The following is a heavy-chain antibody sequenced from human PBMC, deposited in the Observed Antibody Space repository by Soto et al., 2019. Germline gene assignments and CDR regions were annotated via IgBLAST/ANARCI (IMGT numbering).Heavy chain of an antibody. V-gene: IGHV3-15*01. CDR2: IKSKTDGGTT. D-gene: IGHD3-22*01. Sequence: EVQLVESGGGLVKPGGSLRLSCAASGFTFSNAWMSWVRQAPGKGLEWVGRIKSKTDGGTTDYAAPVKGRFTISRDDSKNTLYLQMNSLKTGDTAVYYCTTGYYYVSSGPFDYWGEGTLVTVSS. CDR3: TTGYYYVSSGPFDY. J-gene: IGHJ4*02. CDR1: GFTFSNAW.